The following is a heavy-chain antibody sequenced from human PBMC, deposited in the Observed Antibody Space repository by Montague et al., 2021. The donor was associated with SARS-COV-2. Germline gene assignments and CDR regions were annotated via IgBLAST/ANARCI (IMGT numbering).Heavy chain of an antibody. CDR3: ARDNYDYVWGSYRYSY. D-gene: IGHD3-16*02. V-gene: IGHV3-30*04. CDR1: GFTFSSYA. CDR2: ISYDGSNK. Sequence: SLRLSCAASGFTFSSYAMHWVRQAPGKGLEWVAVISYDGSNKYYADSVKGRFTISRDNSKNTLYLQMNSLRAEDTAVYYCARDNYDYVWGSYRYSYWGQGALVTDSS. J-gene: IGHJ4*02.